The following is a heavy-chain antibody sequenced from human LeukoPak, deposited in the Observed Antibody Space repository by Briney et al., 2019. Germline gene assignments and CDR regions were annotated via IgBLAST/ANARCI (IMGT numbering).Heavy chain of an antibody. J-gene: IGHJ4*02. V-gene: IGHV1-18*01. CDR1: GYTFTSYG. CDR3: VNIAAAGTVFDY. CDR2: ISAYNGNT. D-gene: IGHD6-13*01. Sequence: GASVKVSCKASGYTFTSYGISWVRQAPGQGLEWMGWISAYNGNTNYAQKLQGRVTMTTDTSTSTAYMELRSLRSDDTAVYYCVNIAAAGTVFDYWGQGTLVTVSS.